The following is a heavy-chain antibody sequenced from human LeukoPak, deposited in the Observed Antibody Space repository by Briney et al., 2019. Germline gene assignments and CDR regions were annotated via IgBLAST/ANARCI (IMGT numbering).Heavy chain of an antibody. V-gene: IGHV4-34*01. CDR1: GGSFSGYY. CDR3: ARIYSSGWYDY. D-gene: IGHD6-19*01. J-gene: IGHJ4*02. Sequence: SETLSLTCAVYGGSFSGYYWSWIRQPPGKGLEWIGEINHSGSTNYNPSLKSRVTISVDKSKNQFSLKLSSVTAADTAVYYCARIYSSGWYDYWGQGTLVTVSS. CDR2: INHSGST.